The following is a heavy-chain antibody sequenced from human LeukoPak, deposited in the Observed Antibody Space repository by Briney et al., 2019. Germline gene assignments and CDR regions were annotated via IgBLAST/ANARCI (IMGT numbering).Heavy chain of an antibody. V-gene: IGHV1-69*13. D-gene: IGHD6-6*01. CDR3: ARLPIAARPDYYYGMDV. J-gene: IGHJ6*02. CDR2: IIPIFGTA. Sequence: PWASVKVSCKASGGTFSSYAISWVRQAPGQGPEWMGGIIPIFGTANYAQKFQGRVTITADESTSTAYMELSSLRSEDTAVYYCARLPIAARPDYYYGMDVWGQGTTVTVSS. CDR1: GGTFSSYA.